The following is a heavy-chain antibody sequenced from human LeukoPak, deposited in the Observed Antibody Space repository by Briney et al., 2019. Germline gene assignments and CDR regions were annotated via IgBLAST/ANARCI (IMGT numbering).Heavy chain of an antibody. D-gene: IGHD3-3*01. CDR2: IYHSGST. V-gene: IGHV4-38-2*02. CDR1: GYSISSGYY. Sequence: SETLSLTCTVSGYSISSGYYWGWIRQPPGKGLEWIGSIYHSGSTNYNPSLKSRVTISVGTSKNQFSLKLSSVTAADTAVYYCARSRSGYLTYWGQGTLVTVSS. CDR3: ARSRSGYLTY. J-gene: IGHJ4*02.